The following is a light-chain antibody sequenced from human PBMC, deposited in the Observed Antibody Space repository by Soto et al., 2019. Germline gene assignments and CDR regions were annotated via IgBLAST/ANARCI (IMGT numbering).Light chain of an antibody. CDR3: HQYDYYPRT. CDR2: KAS. V-gene: IGKV1-5*03. CDR1: QSLDRDY. Sequence: IQMTQSPSTLSASLGDRVTMTCRASQSLDRDYLAWYQQKPGKAPNLLIYKASTLESGVPSRFSGGGSGTAFTLTISSLQPDDFATYYCHQYDYYPRTFGQGTKVDLK. J-gene: IGKJ1*01.